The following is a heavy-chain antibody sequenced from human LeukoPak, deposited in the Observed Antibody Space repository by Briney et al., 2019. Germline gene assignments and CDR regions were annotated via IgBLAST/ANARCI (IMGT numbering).Heavy chain of an antibody. CDR3: ATESGTYSGTCFDY. Sequence: GGSLRLSCAASGFTFSSYNMNWVRQAPGKGLEGVSYISSSSNTIYYADSVKGGFTISRDNAKNSLYLQMNSLRAEDTAVYYCATESGTYSGTCFDYWGQGTLVTVSS. CDR2: ISSSSNTI. V-gene: IGHV3-48*01. J-gene: IGHJ4*02. D-gene: IGHD1-26*01. CDR1: GFTFSSYN.